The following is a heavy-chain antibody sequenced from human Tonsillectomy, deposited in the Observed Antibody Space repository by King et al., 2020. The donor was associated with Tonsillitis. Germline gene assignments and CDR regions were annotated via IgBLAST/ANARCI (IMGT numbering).Heavy chain of an antibody. J-gene: IGHJ3*02. CDR2: TKPDESEK. Sequence: VQLVESGGGLVQPGGSLRLSCAASGFTFSSHWMSWVRQAPGKGLEWVANTKPDESEKYYVDSVKGRFTTPRDNAKNSLYLEMKTLRAEDTAVYYCARDRGYSYGYSAFDIWGQGTMVTVSS. CDR3: ARDRGYSYGYSAFDI. V-gene: IGHV3-7*03. CDR1: GFTFSSHW. D-gene: IGHD5-18*01.